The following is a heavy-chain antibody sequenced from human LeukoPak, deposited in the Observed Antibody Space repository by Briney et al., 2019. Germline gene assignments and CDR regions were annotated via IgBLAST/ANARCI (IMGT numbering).Heavy chain of an antibody. CDR2: IRYDGSNK. D-gene: IGHD6-19*01. J-gene: IGHJ5*02. CDR1: GFTFSSYG. V-gene: IGHV3-30*02. CDR3: AKAGSGWYNWFDP. Sequence: GGSLRLSCAASGFTFSSYGMHWVRQAPGKGLEWVAFIRYDGSNKYYADSVKGRFTISRDNSKNTLYLKMNSLRAEDTAVYYCAKAGSGWYNWFDPWGQGTLVTVSS.